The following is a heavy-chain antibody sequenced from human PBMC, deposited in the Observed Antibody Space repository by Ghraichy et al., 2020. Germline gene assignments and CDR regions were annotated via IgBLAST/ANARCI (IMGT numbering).Heavy chain of an antibody. V-gene: IGHV1-18*01. J-gene: IGHJ6*02. CDR3: ARDGVGESPDRGRYYYYGMDV. D-gene: IGHD3-10*01. Sequence: ASVKVSCKASGYTFTSYGISWVRQAPGQGLEWMGWISAYNGNTNYAQKLQGRVTMTTDTSTSTAYMELRSLRSDDTAVYYCARDGVGESPDRGRYYYYGMDVWGQGTTVTVSS. CDR1: GYTFTSYG. CDR2: ISAYNGNT.